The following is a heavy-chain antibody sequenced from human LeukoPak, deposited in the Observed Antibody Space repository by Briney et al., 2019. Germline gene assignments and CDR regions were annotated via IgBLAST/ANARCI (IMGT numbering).Heavy chain of an antibody. D-gene: IGHD2-2*01. Sequence: GGSLRLACAASGFTFSSYWMGWVRQAPRKGLEWVANIKQDGRDKYHVDWVEGRFTISRDNAKNSLYLQMNSLRAENTAVYYCARDPPYSSSTRCYPTYYYYYMDVWGKGTTVTVSS. CDR2: IKQDGRDK. CDR3: ARDPPYSSSTRCYPTYYYYYMDV. V-gene: IGHV3-7*01. CDR1: GFTFSSYW. J-gene: IGHJ6*03.